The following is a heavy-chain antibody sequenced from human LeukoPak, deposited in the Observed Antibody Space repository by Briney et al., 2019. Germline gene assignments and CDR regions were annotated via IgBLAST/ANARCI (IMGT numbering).Heavy chain of an antibody. D-gene: IGHD2-15*01. CDR2: TYYRSNCYN. J-gene: IGHJ4*02. CDR3: ARGYSLDY. Sequence: SQTLSLTCALSGDTVSSNSTAWNWVRQSPSRGLEWLVRTYYRSNCYNDYAVSVKSRITINPDTSKNQFSLQLNSVTPEDTAVYYCARGYSLDYWGQGTLVTVSS. CDR1: GDTVSSNSTA. V-gene: IGHV6-1*01.